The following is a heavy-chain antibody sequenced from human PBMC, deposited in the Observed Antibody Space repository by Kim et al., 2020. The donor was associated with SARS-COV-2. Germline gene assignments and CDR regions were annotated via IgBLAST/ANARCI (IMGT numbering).Heavy chain of an antibody. D-gene: IGHD3-16*01. CDR2: ITKSSTTI. J-gene: IGHJ3*02. V-gene: IGHV3-48*02. Sequence: GGSLRLSCATSGFTFSAYDMNWVRQAPGKGLEWLSFITKSSTTIYYADSVEGRFTISRDNAKNSLFLQMNSLRDEDTALYYCVRDRMGGGFDMWGQGTMV. CDR1: GFTFSAYD. CDR3: VRDRMGGGFDM.